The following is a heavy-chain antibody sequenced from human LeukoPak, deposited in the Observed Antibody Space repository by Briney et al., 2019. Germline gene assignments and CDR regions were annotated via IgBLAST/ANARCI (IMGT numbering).Heavy chain of an antibody. Sequence: GASVKVSFKASGYTLSSHAMHWVRQAPGQRLEWMGWSNVGNGNTKYSQEFQGRVTITRDTSASTAYMELSSLTSEDMAVYYCARGVSYGMDVWGQGTTVTVSS. CDR3: ARGVSYGMDV. CDR1: GYTLSSHA. V-gene: IGHV1-3*02. CDR2: SNVGNGNT. J-gene: IGHJ6*02. D-gene: IGHD3-10*01.